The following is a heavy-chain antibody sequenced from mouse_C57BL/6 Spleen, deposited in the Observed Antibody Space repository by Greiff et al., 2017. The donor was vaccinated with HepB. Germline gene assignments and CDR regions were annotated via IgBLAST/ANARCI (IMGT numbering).Heavy chain of an antibody. CDR1: GYTFTSYW. Sequence: QVQLQQSGAELVRPGSSVKLSCKASGYTFTSYWMHWVKQRPIQGLEWIGNIDPSDSETHYNQKFKDKATLTVDKSSSTAYMQLSSLTSEDSAVYYCARRVYYGHFDYWGQGTTLTVSS. J-gene: IGHJ2*01. V-gene: IGHV1-52*01. CDR2: IDPSDSET. D-gene: IGHD1-1*01. CDR3: ARRVYYGHFDY.